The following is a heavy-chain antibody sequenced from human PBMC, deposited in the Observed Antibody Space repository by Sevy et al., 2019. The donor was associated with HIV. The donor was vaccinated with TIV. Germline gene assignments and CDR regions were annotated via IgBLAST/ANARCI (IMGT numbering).Heavy chain of an antibody. CDR3: ARTSNYYDSSGYYSYFDY. V-gene: IGHV4-30-2*01. Sequence: SETLSLTCAVSGGSISSGGYSWSWIRQPPGKGLEWIGYIYHSGSTDYNPSLKSRVTISVDRSKNQFSLKLSSVTAADTAVYYCARTSNYYDSSGYYSYFDYWGQGTLVTVSS. CDR2: IYHSGST. CDR1: GGSISSGGYS. D-gene: IGHD3-22*01. J-gene: IGHJ4*02.